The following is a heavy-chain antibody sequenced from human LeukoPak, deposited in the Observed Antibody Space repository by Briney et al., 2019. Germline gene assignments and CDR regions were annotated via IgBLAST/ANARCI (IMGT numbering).Heavy chain of an antibody. CDR1: GYSFTTFH. J-gene: IGHJ3*02. Sequence: VSVKVSCKTTGYSFTTFHINWVRQAPGQGPEWMGWVNPDTGNTGFAQKFQGRVTITQNNSVTTVYMELSSLTSADTAVYYCARRGLVAGIYDLVYGFDIWGQGTMVTVSS. D-gene: IGHD3/OR15-3a*01. CDR3: ARRGLVAGIYDLVYGFDI. CDR2: VNPDTGNT. V-gene: IGHV1-8*03.